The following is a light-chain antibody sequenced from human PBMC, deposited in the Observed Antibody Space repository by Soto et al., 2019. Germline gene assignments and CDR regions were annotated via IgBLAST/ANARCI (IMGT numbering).Light chain of an antibody. V-gene: IGKV3-15*01. CDR2: DEC. Sequence: EIVMTQSPATLSVSPGERATLSCRASQSVSSNLAWYQQKPGQAPRLLIYDECTRATGIPARFSGSGSGTEFTLTMSGLQSEEFAVYCCQQYNNWPPFFGPGTKVDLK. CDR1: QSVSSN. CDR3: QQYNNWPPF. J-gene: IGKJ3*01.